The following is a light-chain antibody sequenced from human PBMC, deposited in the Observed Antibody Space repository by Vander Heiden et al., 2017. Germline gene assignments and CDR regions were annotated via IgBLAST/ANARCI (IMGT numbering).Light chain of an antibody. J-gene: IGKJ1*01. CDR1: QSISNW. V-gene: IGKV1-5*03. Sequence: DIQMTQSPSTLSASVGDRVTITCRASQSISNWLAWYQQKPGKAPKLLIYKESILETGVPPRFSGSGSGSEFTLTSSSLQPDDFATYYCQQYNGYPWTFGQGTKVEIK. CDR2: KES. CDR3: QQYNGYPWT.